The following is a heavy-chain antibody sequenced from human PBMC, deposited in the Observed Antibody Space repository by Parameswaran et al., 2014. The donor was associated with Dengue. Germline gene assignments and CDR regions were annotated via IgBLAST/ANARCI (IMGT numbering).Heavy chain of an antibody. CDR3: ARTEDYDFWSGYYTGNWFDP. V-gene: IGHV7-4-1*02. J-gene: IGHJ5*02. D-gene: IGHD3-3*01. Sequence: WVRQAPGQGLEWMGWINTNTGNPTYAQGFTGRFVFSLDTSVSTAYLQISSLKAEDTAVYYCARTEDYDFWSGYYTGNWFDPWGQGTLVTVSS. CDR2: INTNTGNP.